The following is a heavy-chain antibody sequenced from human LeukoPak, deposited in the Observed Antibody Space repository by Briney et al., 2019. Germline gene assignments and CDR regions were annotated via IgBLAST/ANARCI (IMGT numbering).Heavy chain of an antibody. V-gene: IGHV4-39*01. CDR2: IYYSGST. CDR3: ASVEMATIGGFDY. CDR1: GGSISSSSYY. D-gene: IGHD5-24*01. Sequence: PSETLSLTCTVSGGSISSSSYYWGWIRQPPGKGLEWIGSIYYSGSTYYNPSLKSRVTISVDTSKNQFSLKLSSVTAADTAVYYCASVEMATIGGFDYWGQGTLVTVSS. J-gene: IGHJ4*02.